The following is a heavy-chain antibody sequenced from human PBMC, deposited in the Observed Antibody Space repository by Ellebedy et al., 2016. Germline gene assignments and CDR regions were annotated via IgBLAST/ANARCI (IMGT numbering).Heavy chain of an antibody. Sequence: ASVKVSCKASGYTFTRYAINWVRQAPGQGLEWMGWIATNTGNPTYAQGFTGRFVFSLDTSVSTAYLQISSLKAEDTAVYYCARPGYHAYDNFDYWGQGTLVTVSS. J-gene: IGHJ4*02. D-gene: IGHD5-12*01. CDR3: ARPGYHAYDNFDY. CDR1: GYTFTRYA. CDR2: IATNTGNP. V-gene: IGHV7-4-1*02.